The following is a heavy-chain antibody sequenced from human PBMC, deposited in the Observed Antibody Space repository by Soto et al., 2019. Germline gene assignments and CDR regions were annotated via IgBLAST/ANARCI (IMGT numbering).Heavy chain of an antibody. Sequence: RLRCASFGLTFSSYAMHWVRQAPGKGLEWVAVISYDGSNKYYADSVKGRFTISRDNSKNTLYLQMNSLRAEDTAVYYCVRGRVPAAMSYWGQGT. CDR3: VRGRVPAAMSY. CDR1: GLTFSSYA. V-gene: IGHV3-30-3*01. CDR2: ISYDGSNK. J-gene: IGHJ4*02. D-gene: IGHD2-2*01.